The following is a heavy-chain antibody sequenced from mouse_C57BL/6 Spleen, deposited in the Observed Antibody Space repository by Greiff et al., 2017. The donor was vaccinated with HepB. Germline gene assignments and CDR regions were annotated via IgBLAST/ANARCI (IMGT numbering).Heavy chain of an antibody. J-gene: IGHJ3*01. CDR3: TGGGFAY. CDR1: GYTFTDYE. Sequence: VQLKESGAELVRPGASVTLSCKASGYTFTDYEMHWVKQTPVHGLEWIGAIDPETGGTAYNQKFKGKAILTADKSSSTAYMELRSLTSEDSAVYYWTGGGFAYWGQGTLVTVSA. CDR2: IDPETGGT. V-gene: IGHV1-15*01.